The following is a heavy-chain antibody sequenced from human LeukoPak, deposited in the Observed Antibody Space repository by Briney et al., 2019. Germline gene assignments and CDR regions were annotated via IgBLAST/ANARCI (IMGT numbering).Heavy chain of an antibody. CDR2: ISDTGNT. J-gene: IGHJ6*03. D-gene: IGHD6-19*01. Sequence: GGSLRLSCAASGFTLSSYAMSWVRQAPGKGLEWVSAISDTGNTYHADSVKGRFTISRDSSKNTLFLQMNRLRPEDAAVYYCARAVGSSGWYLLDYYYYYMDVWGKGTTVTVSS. V-gene: IGHV3-23*01. CDR1: GFTLSSYA. CDR3: ARAVGSSGWYLLDYYYYYMDV.